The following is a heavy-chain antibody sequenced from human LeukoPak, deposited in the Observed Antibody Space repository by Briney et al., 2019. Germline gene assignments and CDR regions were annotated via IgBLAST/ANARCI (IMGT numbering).Heavy chain of an antibody. CDR3: ANRIAVAGSPFDY. CDR1: GFTFSSYA. D-gene: IGHD6-19*01. CDR2: ISGSGGST. Sequence: GGSLRLSCVASGFTFSSYAMSWVRQAPGKGLEWVSAISGSGGSTYYADSVKGRFTISRDNSKNTLYLQMNSLRAEDTAVYYCANRIAVAGSPFDYWGQGTLVTVSS. J-gene: IGHJ4*02. V-gene: IGHV3-23*01.